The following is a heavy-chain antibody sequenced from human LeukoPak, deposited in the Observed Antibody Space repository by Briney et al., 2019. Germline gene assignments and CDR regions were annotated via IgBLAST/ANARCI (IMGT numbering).Heavy chain of an antibody. CDR1: GFTFSSYG. Sequence: GGSLRLSCAASGFTFSSYGMHWVRQAPGKGPEWVAFIRYDGSNKYYADSVKGRFTISRDNSKNTLYLQMNSLRAEDTAVYYCAKLIVVVPAAKNWFDPWGQGTLVTVSS. CDR2: IRYDGSNK. V-gene: IGHV3-30*02. D-gene: IGHD2-2*01. CDR3: AKLIVVVPAAKNWFDP. J-gene: IGHJ5*02.